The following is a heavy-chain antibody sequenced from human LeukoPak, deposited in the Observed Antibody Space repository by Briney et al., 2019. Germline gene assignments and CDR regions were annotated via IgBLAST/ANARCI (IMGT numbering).Heavy chain of an antibody. CDR3: AKDLGGYCSGGSCYSPDY. Sequence: GGSLRLSCAASGFTFSSYGMHWVRQAPGKGLEWVAVISYDGSNKYYADSVKGRFTISRDNSKNTLYLQMNSLRAEDTAVYYCAKDLGGYCSGGSCYSPDYWGQGTLSPSPQ. CDR1: GFTFSSYG. CDR2: ISYDGSNK. V-gene: IGHV3-30*18. D-gene: IGHD2-15*01. J-gene: IGHJ4*02.